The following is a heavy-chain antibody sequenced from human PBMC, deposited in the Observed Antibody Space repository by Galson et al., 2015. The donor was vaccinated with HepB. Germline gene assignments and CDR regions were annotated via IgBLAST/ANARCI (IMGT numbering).Heavy chain of an antibody. CDR2: IFTSGIT. D-gene: IGHD2-21*01. V-gene: IGHV4-4*08. J-gene: IGHJ4*02. Sequence: PPGKGLEWLANIFTSGITRYNDSLKSRVTVSVDASRNQFSMQLTSVTAADTATYYCVRLAFCGGGRCYPWFHFDYWARGTLVTVSS. CDR3: VRLAFCGGGRCYPWFHFDY.